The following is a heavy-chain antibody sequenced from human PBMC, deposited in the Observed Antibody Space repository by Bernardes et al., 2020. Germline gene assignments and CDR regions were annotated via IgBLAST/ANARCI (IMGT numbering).Heavy chain of an antibody. Sequence: SETLSLTCTVSGGSVSSGSYYWSWIRQPPGKGLEWIGYIYYSGSTNYNPSLKSRVTISVDTSKNQFSLKLSSVTAADTAVYYCASALLWSEGPFDYWGQGTLVTVSS. CDR1: GGSVSSGSYY. CDR2: IYYSGST. D-gene: IGHD2-15*01. V-gene: IGHV4-61*01. CDR3: ASALLWSEGPFDY. J-gene: IGHJ4*02.